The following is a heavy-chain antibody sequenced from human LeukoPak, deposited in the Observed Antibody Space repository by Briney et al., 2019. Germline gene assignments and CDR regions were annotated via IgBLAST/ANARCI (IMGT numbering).Heavy chain of an antibody. Sequence: SETLSLTCTVSGGSISSYYWSWIRQPPGKGLEWIGYIYYSGSTYYNPSLKSRVTISVDTSKNQFSLKLSSVTAADTAVYYCASYQARQLVDYWGQGTLVTVSS. CDR1: GGSISSYY. V-gene: IGHV4-59*08. D-gene: IGHD6-13*01. CDR3: ASYQARQLVDY. CDR2: IYYSGST. J-gene: IGHJ4*02.